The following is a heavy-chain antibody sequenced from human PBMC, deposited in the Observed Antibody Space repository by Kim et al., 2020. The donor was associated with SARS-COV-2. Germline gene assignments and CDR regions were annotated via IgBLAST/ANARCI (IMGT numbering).Heavy chain of an antibody. CDR1: GGTFSSYA. CDR2: IIPIFGTA. CDR3: ARDRGLTGYIDP. J-gene: IGHJ5*02. Sequence: SVKVSCKASGGTFSSYAISWVRQAPGQGLEWMGGIIPIFGTANYAQKFQGRVTITADESTSTAYMELSSLRSEDMAVYYCARDRGLTGYIDPWGQGTLVTVSS. V-gene: IGHV1-69*13. D-gene: IGHD6-13*01.